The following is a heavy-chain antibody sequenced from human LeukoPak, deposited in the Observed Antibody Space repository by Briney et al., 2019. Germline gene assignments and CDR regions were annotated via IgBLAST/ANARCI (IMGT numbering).Heavy chain of an antibody. V-gene: IGHV1-2*02. Sequence: ASVKVSCKASGYTFTGYYMHWVRQAPGQGLEWMGWINPNSGGTNYARKFQGRVTMTRNTSISTAYMELSSLRSEDTAVYYCARGAYYYDSSASGGIGYWGQGTLVTVSS. D-gene: IGHD3-22*01. CDR2: INPNSGGT. J-gene: IGHJ4*02. CDR3: ARGAYYYDSSASGGIGY. CDR1: GYTFTGYY.